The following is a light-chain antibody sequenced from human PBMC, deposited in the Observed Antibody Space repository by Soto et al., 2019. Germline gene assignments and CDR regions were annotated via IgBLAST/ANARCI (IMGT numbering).Light chain of an antibody. CDR1: QRTSGW. J-gene: IGKJ1*01. CDR2: KAS. Sequence: DIQMTQSPSTLSAFVGDRVTITSRASQRTSGWLAWYQQKTGKAPKLLIYKASSLESGVPSRFSGSGSETEFTLTISSLQPDDSATYYCQQYKSYWTFGQGTKVDIK. V-gene: IGKV1-5*03. CDR3: QQYKSYWT.